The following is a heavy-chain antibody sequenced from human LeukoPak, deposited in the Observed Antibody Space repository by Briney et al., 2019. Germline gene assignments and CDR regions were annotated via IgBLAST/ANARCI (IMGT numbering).Heavy chain of an antibody. Sequence: SETLSLTCAVYGGSFSGYYWSWIRQPPGKGLEWIGEINHSGSTNYNPSLKSRVTISVDTSKNQFSLKLSSVTAADTAVYYCARAGYCSGGSCYSRRGRFYYWGQGTLVTVSS. D-gene: IGHD2-15*01. CDR1: GGSFSGYY. J-gene: IGHJ4*02. CDR3: ARAGYCSGGSCYSRRGRFYY. V-gene: IGHV4-34*01. CDR2: INHSGST.